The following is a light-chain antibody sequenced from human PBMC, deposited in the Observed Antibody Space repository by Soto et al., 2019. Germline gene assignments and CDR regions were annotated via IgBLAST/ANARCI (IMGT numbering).Light chain of an antibody. CDR3: QQSYSAPQT. CDR2: AQS. V-gene: IGKV1-39*01. Sequence: DIQMTQSPSSLSASVGDRVTITWRASQHISDYINWYQQKPGKAPKLLIYAQSNLQSGVPSRFTGSRSGTAFSLTITSLQVEDFATYYCQQSYSAPQTFGQGTKVEIK. J-gene: IGKJ1*01. CDR1: QHISDY.